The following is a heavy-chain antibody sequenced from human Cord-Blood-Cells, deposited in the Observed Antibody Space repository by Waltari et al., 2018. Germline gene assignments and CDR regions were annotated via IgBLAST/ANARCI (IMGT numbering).Heavy chain of an antibody. CDR3: ARTDSFDL. CDR2: IYYSGGT. V-gene: IGHV4-39*01. J-gene: IGHJ2*01. D-gene: IGHD3-3*01. Sequence: QLQLQESGPGLVKPSETLSLPCTVSGGSITTSSSYWGWIRQPPRKGLEWIGSIYYSGGTYYNPSLKRRVTISVDTSKNQFSRKLSSVTAADTAVYYCARTDSFDLWGRGTLVTVSS. CDR1: GGSITTSSSY.